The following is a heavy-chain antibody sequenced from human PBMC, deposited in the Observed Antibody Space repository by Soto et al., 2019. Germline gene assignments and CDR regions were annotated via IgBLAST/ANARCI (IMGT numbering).Heavy chain of an antibody. Sequence: EVQLLESGGGLVQPGGSLRLSCAASGFTFSSYAMSWVRQAPGKGLEWVSAISGSGGSTYYADSVKGRFTISRDNSKNTLYLQMNSLRAEDTAVYYCAKDRLNCSSTSCYTYYDFWSGYYYYYYGMDVWGQGTTVTVSS. CDR2: ISGSGGST. V-gene: IGHV3-23*01. CDR1: GFTFSSYA. J-gene: IGHJ6*02. CDR3: AKDRLNCSSTSCYTYYDFWSGYYYYYYGMDV. D-gene: IGHD3-3*01.